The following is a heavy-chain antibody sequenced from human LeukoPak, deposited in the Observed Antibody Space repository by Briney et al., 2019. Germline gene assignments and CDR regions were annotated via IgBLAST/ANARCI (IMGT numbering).Heavy chain of an antibody. D-gene: IGHD3-22*01. V-gene: IGHV3-21*04. CDR2: ISSSSSYI. J-gene: IGHJ4*02. CDR1: GFTFSSYS. CDR3: AKSNYYDSSGYFFDY. Sequence: TTGGSLRLSCAASGFTFSSYSMNWVRQAPGKGLEWVSSISSSSSYIYYADSVKGRFTISRDNAKNSLYLQMSSLRSEDTAVYYCAKSNYYDSSGYFFDYWGQGTLVTVSS.